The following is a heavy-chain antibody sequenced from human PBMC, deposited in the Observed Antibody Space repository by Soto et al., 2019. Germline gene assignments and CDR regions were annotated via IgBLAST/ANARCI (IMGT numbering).Heavy chain of an antibody. D-gene: IGHD3-10*01. CDR2: TYYRSRFFS. J-gene: IGHJ5*02. CDR1: GDSVSSYSAA. CDR3: VRDRYSSSGWFDP. Sequence: SQTLSLTCAISGDSVSSYSAAWNWIRQSPSGGLEWLGRTYYRSRFFSDYAESVRSRIIINPDTSKNQFSLQLKSVTPEDTAVYYCVRDRYSSSGWFDPWGQGTPVTVSS. V-gene: IGHV6-1*01.